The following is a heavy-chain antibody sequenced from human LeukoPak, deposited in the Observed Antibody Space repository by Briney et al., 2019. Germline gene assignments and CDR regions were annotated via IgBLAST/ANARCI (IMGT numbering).Heavy chain of an antibody. D-gene: IGHD4-17*01. J-gene: IGHJ6*02. CDR3: ARGGRTTWHGMDV. CDR1: GFTFSSYA. CDR2: IWYDGSNK. V-gene: IGHV3-33*08. Sequence: GGSLRLSCAASGFTFSSYAMHWVRQAPGKGLEWVAVIWYDGSNKNYADSVKGRFTISRDNSKNTLYLQMNSLRAEDTAVYYCARGGRTTWHGMDVWGQGTTVTVSS.